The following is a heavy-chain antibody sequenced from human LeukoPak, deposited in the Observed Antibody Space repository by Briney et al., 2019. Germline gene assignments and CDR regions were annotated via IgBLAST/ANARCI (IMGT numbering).Heavy chain of an antibody. D-gene: IGHD2-2*01. V-gene: IGHV1-69*02. CDR2: IIPILGIA. CDR3: ARATGKYCSSTSCHLDY. J-gene: IGHJ4*02. Sequence: SVKVSCKASGGTFSSYTISWVRQAPGQGLEWMGRIIPILGIANYAQKFQGRVTITADKSTSTAYVELSSLRSEDTAVYYCARATGKYCSSTSCHLDYWGQGTLVTVSS. CDR1: GGTFSSYT.